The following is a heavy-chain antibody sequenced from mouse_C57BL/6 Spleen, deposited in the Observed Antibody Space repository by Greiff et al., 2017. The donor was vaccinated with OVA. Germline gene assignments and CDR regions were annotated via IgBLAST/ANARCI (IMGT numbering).Heavy chain of an antibody. CDR1: GYSITSGYD. J-gene: IGHJ4*01. CDR3: ARDTYYGMLDY. Sequence: EVQVVESGPGMVKPSQSLSLTCTVTGYSITSGYDWHWIRHFPGNKLEWMGYISYSGSTNYNPSLKSRISITHDTSKNHFFLKLNSVTTEDTATYYCARDTYYGMLDYWGQGTSVTVSS. V-gene: IGHV3-1*01. D-gene: IGHD1-1*01. CDR2: ISYSGST.